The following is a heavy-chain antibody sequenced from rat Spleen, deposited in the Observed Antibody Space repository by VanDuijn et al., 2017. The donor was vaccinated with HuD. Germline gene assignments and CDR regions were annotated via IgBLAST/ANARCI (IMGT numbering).Heavy chain of an antibody. D-gene: IGHD1-9*01. CDR3: ARLAMGIRLPFDY. Sequence: EVQLVESGGGLVQPGRSLKLSCEVSGFTFNNYDMAWIRQAPTKGLEWVASINPGGYNTYYRDSVKGRFTVSRDNSKSTLYLQMDSLRSEDTATYYCARLAMGIRLPFDYWGQGVMVTVSS. J-gene: IGHJ2*01. CDR1: GFTFNNYD. CDR2: INPGGYNT. V-gene: IGHV5-25*01.